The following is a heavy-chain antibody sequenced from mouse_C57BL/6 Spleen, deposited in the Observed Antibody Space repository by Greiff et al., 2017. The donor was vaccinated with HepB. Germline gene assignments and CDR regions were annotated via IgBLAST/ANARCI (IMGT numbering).Heavy chain of an antibody. CDR1: GYTFTNYW. Sequence: VQLQQSGAELVRPGTSVKMSCKASGYTFTNYWIGWAKQRPGHGLEWFGDIYPGGGYTNYNEKFKGKATLTADKSSRPAYMQFSSLTSEDSAIDYCAGGVGTRYFDVWGTRTTVTVSS. CDR3: AGGVGTRYFDV. CDR2: IYPGGGYT. V-gene: IGHV1-63*01. D-gene: IGHD2-14*01. J-gene: IGHJ1*03.